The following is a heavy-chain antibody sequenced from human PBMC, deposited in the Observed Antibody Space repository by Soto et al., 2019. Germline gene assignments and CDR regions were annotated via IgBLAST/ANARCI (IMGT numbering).Heavy chain of an antibody. Sequence: GGSLRLSCAASGFTFSSYWMSWVRQAPGKGLEWVANIKPDGSEKIYVDSVKGRFTISRDNAKNSLYLQMNSLRAEDTAVYYCANIGRSDRAFDIWGQGTMVTVSS. D-gene: IGHD5-12*01. CDR1: GFTFSSYW. V-gene: IGHV3-7*01. CDR3: ANIGRSDRAFDI. J-gene: IGHJ3*02. CDR2: IKPDGSEK.